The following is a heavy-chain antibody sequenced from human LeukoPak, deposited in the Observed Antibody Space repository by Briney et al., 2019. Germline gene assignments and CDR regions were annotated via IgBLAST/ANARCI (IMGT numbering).Heavy chain of an antibody. Sequence: GGSLRLSCAVSGFTFSSYWMSWVRQAPGKGLEWVANIKQDGSEKYYVDSLKGRFTISRDNAKNSLYLQMNSLRAEDTAVYYCARGGGRNDYWGQGTLVTVSS. D-gene: IGHD3-16*01. V-gene: IGHV3-7*01. CDR2: IKQDGSEK. CDR1: GFTFSSYW. CDR3: ARGGGRNDY. J-gene: IGHJ4*02.